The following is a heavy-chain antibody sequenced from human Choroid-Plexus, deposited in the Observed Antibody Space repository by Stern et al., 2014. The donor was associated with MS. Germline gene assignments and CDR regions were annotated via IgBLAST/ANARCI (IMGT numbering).Heavy chain of an antibody. CDR2: VSYDGSNK. Sequence: VQLVESGGGVAQPGRPLRLSCVASGFTFGSWAMHWVRQAPGKGPEWVAGVSYDGSNKYYADSVKGRFTISRDNSQNTLYMQMSSLRPEDTAVYYCAKDRQYLTYFFDHWGQGSLVTVSS. D-gene: IGHD2/OR15-2a*01. V-gene: IGHV3-30*18. CDR1: GFTFGSWA. J-gene: IGHJ5*02. CDR3: AKDRQYLTYFFDH.